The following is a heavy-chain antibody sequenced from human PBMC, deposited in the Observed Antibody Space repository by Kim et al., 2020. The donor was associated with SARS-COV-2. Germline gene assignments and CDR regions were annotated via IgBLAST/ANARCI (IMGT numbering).Heavy chain of an antibody. CDR3: TTAQGYYDSSGYGFFYFDY. V-gene: IGHV3-15*01. D-gene: IGHD3-22*01. Sequence: GRFTISRDDSNNTLYLQMNSLKTEDTAVYYCTTAQGYYDSSGYGFFYFDYWGQGTLVTVSS. J-gene: IGHJ4*02.